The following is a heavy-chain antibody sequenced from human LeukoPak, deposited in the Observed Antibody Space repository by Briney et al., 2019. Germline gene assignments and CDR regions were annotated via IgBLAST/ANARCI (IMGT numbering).Heavy chain of an antibody. D-gene: IGHD3-22*01. CDR2: ISYDGSNK. CDR1: GFTFSSYA. V-gene: IGHV3-30*04. Sequence: GGSLRLSCAASGFTFSSYAMHWVRQAPGKGLEWVAVISYDGSNKYYADSVKGRFTISRDNSKNTLYLQMNSLRAEDTAVYYCARDGMQYYYDSSGYDNWGQGTLVTVSS. CDR3: ARDGMQYYYDSSGYDN. J-gene: IGHJ4*02.